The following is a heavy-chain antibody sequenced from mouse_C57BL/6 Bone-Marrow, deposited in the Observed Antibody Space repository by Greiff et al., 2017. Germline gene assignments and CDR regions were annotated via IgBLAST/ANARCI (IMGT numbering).Heavy chain of an antibody. CDR2: IDPSDSYT. J-gene: IGHJ1*03. V-gene: IGHV1-69*01. Sequence: VQLQQPGAELVMPGASVKLSCKASGYTFTSYWMHWVKQRPGQGLEWIGEIDPSDSYTNYNQKFKGKATLTVDKSSSTAYMQLSSLTSEYSAVXYCARYYGSSYFYWYFDVWVTGTTVTVSS. CDR1: GYTFTSYW. CDR3: ARYYGSSYFYWYFDV. D-gene: IGHD1-1*01.